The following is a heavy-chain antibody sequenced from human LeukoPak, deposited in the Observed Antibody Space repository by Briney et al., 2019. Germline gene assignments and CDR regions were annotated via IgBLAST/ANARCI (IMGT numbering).Heavy chain of an antibody. D-gene: IGHD3-3*01. CDR1: GYTFTGYH. CDR3: ARDVQYAFSSRGEDN. V-gene: IGHV1-46*01. CDR2: INPSAGTT. Sequence: ASVKVSFKTSGYTFTGYHMHWVRQAPGQGLELMGVINPSAGTTSYAQNFQGRVTMTRDTSTTTVYMELSSLRSEDTALYYCARDVQYAFSSRGEDNWGQGTLVIVSS. J-gene: IGHJ4*02.